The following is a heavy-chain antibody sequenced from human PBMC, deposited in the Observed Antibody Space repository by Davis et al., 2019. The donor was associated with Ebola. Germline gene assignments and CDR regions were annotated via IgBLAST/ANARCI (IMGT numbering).Heavy chain of an antibody. CDR3: ARAIYYYGSGTYYSLNGMDV. D-gene: IGHD3-10*01. Sequence: GESLKISCAASGFIFSSYVMSWVRRAPGKGLEWVSTLRLSADTYYADSVKGRFTIPRDNAKNSVFLQMDSLRAEDTAVYYCARAIYYYGSGTYYSLNGMDVWGKGTTVTISS. J-gene: IGHJ6*04. CDR1: GFIFSSYV. V-gene: IGHV3-21*01. CDR2: LRLSADT.